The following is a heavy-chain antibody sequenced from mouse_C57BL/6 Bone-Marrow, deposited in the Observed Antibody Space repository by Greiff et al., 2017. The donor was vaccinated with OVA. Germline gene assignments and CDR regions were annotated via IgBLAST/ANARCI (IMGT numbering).Heavy chain of an antibody. CDR1: GFNIKDYY. Sequence: EVQLQQSGAELVRPGASVKLSCTASGFNIKDYYMHWVKQRPEQGLEWIGRIDPEDGDTEYAQKFQGKATMTADTSSNTAYLQLSSLTSEDTADYYCTTRGIYDGYAMDYWGQGTSVTVSS. CDR2: IDPEDGDT. V-gene: IGHV14-1*01. J-gene: IGHJ4*01. D-gene: IGHD2-3*01. CDR3: TTRGIYDGYAMDY.